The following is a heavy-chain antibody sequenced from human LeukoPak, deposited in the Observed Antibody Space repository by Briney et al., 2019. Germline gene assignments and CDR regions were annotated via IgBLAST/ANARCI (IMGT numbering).Heavy chain of an antibody. J-gene: IGHJ4*02. CDR2: ISSSGSTI. V-gene: IGHV3-48*03. CDR1: GFTFSSYE. Sequence: TGGSLRLSCAVSGFTFSSYEMNWVRQAPGKGLEWVSYISSSGSTIYYADSVKGRFTISRDNAKNSLYLQMNSLRAEDTAVYYCARQELYGDYYWGQGTLVTVSS. D-gene: IGHD4-17*01. CDR3: ARQELYGDYY.